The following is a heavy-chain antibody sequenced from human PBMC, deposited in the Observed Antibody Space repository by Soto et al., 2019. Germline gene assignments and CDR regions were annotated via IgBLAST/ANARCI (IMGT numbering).Heavy chain of an antibody. CDR2: IYNSRST. CDR3: ASGSTVIPFYY. CDR1: GGSISSGGYY. J-gene: IGHJ4*02. Sequence: QVQLQESGPGLVKPSQTLSLTCTVSGGSISSGGYYWSWIRQHPGEGLEWIGYIYNSRSTYYNPSLKSRFTISVDTSKNQFPLKLSSVTAADTAVYYCASGSTVIPFYYWGQGTLVTVSS. V-gene: IGHV4-31*03. D-gene: IGHD2-21*01.